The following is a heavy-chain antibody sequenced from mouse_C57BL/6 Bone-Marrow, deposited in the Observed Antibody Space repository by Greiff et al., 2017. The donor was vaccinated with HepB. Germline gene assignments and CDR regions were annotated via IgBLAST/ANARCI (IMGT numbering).Heavy chain of an antibody. CDR2: INPNNGGT. CDR1: GYTFTDYY. CDR3: ARDYYGSSSWYFDY. D-gene: IGHD1-1*01. V-gene: IGHV1-26*01. Sequence: VQLQQSGPELVKPGASVKISCKASGYTFTDYYMNWVKQSHGKSLEWIGDINPNNGGTSYNQKFKGKATLTVDKSSSTAYMELRSLTSEDSAVYYCARDYYGSSSWYFDYWGQGTTLTVSS. J-gene: IGHJ2*01.